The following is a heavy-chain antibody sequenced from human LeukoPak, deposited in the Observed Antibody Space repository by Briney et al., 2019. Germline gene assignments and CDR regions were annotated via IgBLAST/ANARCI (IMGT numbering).Heavy chain of an antibody. CDR3: ARAGYCSGGSCYDAFDI. CDR2: IYYSGST. CDR1: GGSISSGGYY. Sequence: PSETLSLTCTVSGGSISSGGYYWSWIRRHPGKGLEWIGYIYYSGSTYYNPSLKSRVTISVDTSKNQFSLKLSSVTAADTAVYYCARAGYCSGGSCYDAFDIWGQGTMVTVSS. D-gene: IGHD2-15*01. V-gene: IGHV4-31*03. J-gene: IGHJ3*02.